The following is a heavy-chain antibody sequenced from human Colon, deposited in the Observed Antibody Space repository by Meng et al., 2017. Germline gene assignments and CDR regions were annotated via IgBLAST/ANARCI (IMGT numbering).Heavy chain of an antibody. CDR3: ARFYGSGTFEVHDY. CDR2: IHYSGSR. CDR1: GGSVSSASSY. D-gene: IGHD3-10*01. Sequence: GQLQESGPGLVRPSETLSLTCNVSGGSVSSASSYWSWIRQSPGKGLEWFGLIHYSGSRNYNPSLKSRVTMSVDTSKNQVSLRLTSVTAADTAVYYCARFYGSGTFEVHDYWGQGTLVTVSS. J-gene: IGHJ4*02. V-gene: IGHV4-61*01.